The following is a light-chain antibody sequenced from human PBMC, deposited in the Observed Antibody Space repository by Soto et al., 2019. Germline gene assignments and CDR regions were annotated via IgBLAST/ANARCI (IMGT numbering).Light chain of an antibody. CDR3: QQLNIYPLI. V-gene: IGKV1-9*01. J-gene: IGKJ4*01. Sequence: DIQLTQSPSSLSSSVGDRVTLSCRASQDVNSYLVWYQQKPGKAPELLIYASSTLPTGVPSRFSGSGSGTEFTLTISSLQPEDFATYYCQQLNIYPLIFGGGTKVEIK. CDR2: ASS. CDR1: QDVNSY.